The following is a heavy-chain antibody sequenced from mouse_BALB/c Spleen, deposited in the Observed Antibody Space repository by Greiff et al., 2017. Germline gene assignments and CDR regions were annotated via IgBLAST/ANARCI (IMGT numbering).Heavy chain of an antibody. Sequence: EVKVEESGGGLVQPGGSMKLSCVASGFTFSNYWMNWVRQSPEKGLEWVAEIRLKSNNYATHYAESVKGRFTISRDDSKSSVYLQMNNLRAEDTGIYYCTRLELGDSLFAYWGQGTLVTVSA. J-gene: IGHJ3*01. V-gene: IGHV6-6*02. D-gene: IGHD3-3*01. CDR3: TRLELGDSLFAY. CDR2: IRLKSNNYAT. CDR1: GFTFSNYW.